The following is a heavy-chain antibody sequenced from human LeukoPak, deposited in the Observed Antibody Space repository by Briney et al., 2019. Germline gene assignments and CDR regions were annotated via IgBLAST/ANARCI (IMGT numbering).Heavy chain of an antibody. Sequence: PGGSLRLSCAASGFTFSSYAMHWVRQAPGKGLEWVAVISYDGSNKYYADSVKDRFTISRDNSKNTLYLQMNSLRAEDTAVYYCAREAILRFLEWLGDYYYMDVWGKGTTVTVSS. CDR3: AREAILRFLEWLGDYYYMDV. V-gene: IGHV3-30*04. CDR1: GFTFSSYA. D-gene: IGHD3-3*01. CDR2: ISYDGSNK. J-gene: IGHJ6*03.